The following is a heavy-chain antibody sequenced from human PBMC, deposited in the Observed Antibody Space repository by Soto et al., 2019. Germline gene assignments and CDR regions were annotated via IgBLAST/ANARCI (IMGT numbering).Heavy chain of an antibody. V-gene: IGHV4-59*01. J-gene: IGHJ6*02. CDR1: GGSISSYY. D-gene: IGHD2-15*01. CDR3: VRDGRIFSQPARYSVMAV. CDR2: IYYSGST. Sequence: SWTLALTCTVPGGSISSYYWTYTRQPPGKGLERIEYIYYSGSTNYNPSLKSRVTISVDTSKNQFSLKRSSVTAAHTPVYYCVRDGRIFSQPARYSVMAVWGQGTTVIGS.